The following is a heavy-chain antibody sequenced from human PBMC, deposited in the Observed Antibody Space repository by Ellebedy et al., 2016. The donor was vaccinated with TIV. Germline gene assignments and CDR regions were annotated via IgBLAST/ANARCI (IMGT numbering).Heavy chain of an antibody. Sequence: MPSETLSLTCTVSGDSISSSSYYWGWIRQPPGKGLEWIGSIYYSGSTYYNPSLKSRVTISVDTSKNQFSLKLSSVTAADTAVYYCARVPDSSGYIYDYWGQGTLVTVSS. CDR3: ARVPDSSGYIYDY. D-gene: IGHD3-22*01. J-gene: IGHJ4*02. CDR1: GDSISSSSYY. V-gene: IGHV4-39*07. CDR2: IYYSGST.